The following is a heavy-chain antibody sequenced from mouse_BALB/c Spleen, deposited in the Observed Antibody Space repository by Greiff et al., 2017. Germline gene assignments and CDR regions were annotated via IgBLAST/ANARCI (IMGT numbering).Heavy chain of an antibody. V-gene: IGHV5-17*02. CDR1: GFTFSSFG. Sequence: EVKLMESGGGLVQPGGSRKLSCAASGFTFSSFGMHWVRQAPEKGLEWVAYISSGSSTIYYADTVKGRFTISRDNPKNTLFLQMTSLRSEDTAMYYCASFITTATGYAMDYWGQGTSVTVSS. CDR3: ASFITTATGYAMDY. D-gene: IGHD1-2*01. J-gene: IGHJ4*01. CDR2: ISSGSSTI.